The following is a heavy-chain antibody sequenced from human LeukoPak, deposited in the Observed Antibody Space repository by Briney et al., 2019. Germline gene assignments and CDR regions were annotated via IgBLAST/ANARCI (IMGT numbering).Heavy chain of an antibody. Sequence: GGSLRLSCAASGFTFSSYAMHWVRQAPGKGLEWVSAICCNGGSTYYADSVKGRFTISRDNSKNTLYLQMNSLRAEDTAVYYCERDGDSSARRYVACRDVWGEGTTVTVSS. V-gene: IGHV3-64*04. CDR3: ERDGDSSARRYVACRDV. D-gene: IGHD3-22*01. J-gene: IGHJ6*04. CDR1: GFTFSSYA. CDR2: ICCNGGST.